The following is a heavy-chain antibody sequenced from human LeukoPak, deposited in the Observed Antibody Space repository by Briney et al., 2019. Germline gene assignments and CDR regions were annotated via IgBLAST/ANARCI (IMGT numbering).Heavy chain of an antibody. V-gene: IGHV3-33*07. Sequence: GGSLRLSCVASGFTFGSYAMYWVRQAPGKGLEWVTLIGHDGSNKYYVDSLKGRFTISRDNSKNTLYLQMNSLRAEDSAMYYCASHSSDWLIERAFDIWGQGTMVTVSS. CDR3: ASHSSDWLIERAFDI. D-gene: IGHD6-19*01. J-gene: IGHJ3*02. CDR1: GFTFGSYA. CDR2: IGHDGSNK.